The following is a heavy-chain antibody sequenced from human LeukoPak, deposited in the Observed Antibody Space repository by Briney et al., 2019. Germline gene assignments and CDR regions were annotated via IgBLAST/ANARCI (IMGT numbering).Heavy chain of an antibody. CDR1: GFTVSSNF. Sequence: GGSLRLSCEASGFTVSSNFMGWVRQAPGKGLEWVAVISYDGSNKYYADSVKGRFTVSRDNSKNTLYLQMNSLRAEDTAVYYCAKEGRDGFNYDYWGQGTLVTVSS. CDR3: AKEGRDGFNYDY. V-gene: IGHV3-30*18. CDR2: ISYDGSNK. D-gene: IGHD5-24*01. J-gene: IGHJ4*02.